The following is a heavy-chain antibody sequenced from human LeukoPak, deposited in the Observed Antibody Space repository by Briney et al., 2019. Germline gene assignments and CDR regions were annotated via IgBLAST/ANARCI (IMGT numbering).Heavy chain of an antibody. D-gene: IGHD2-15*01. J-gene: IGHJ4*02. CDR2: VYASGTT. V-gene: IGHV4-61*02. CDR3: ARGSPRVGFDY. Sequence: SQTLSLTCTVSRGSITSGTYYWTSIRQPAGKGLEWIGRVYASGTTNYNPSLKSRVTMSVDTSKNQFSLKLTSVTATDTAVYYCARGSPRVGFDYWGQGTLVTVSS. CDR1: RGSITSGTYY.